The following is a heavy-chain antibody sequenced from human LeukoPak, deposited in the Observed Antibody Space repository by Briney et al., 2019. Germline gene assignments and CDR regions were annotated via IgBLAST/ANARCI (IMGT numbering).Heavy chain of an antibody. CDR1: GASFNGHY. Sequence: ETLSLTCAVSGASFNGHYWTWIRQPPGKGLEWIGEIYHSGSTNYNPSLKSRVTISVDTSKNQFSLKLTSVTAADIAVYYCARGHSSVVTAIPYYFDFWGQGTLVTVSS. J-gene: IGHJ4*02. CDR2: IYHSGST. D-gene: IGHD2-21*02. CDR3: ARGHSSVVTAIPYYFDF. V-gene: IGHV4-34*01.